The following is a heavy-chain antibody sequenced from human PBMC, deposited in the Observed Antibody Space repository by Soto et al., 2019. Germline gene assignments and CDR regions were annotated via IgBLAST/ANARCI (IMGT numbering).Heavy chain of an antibody. CDR1: VFAFTNYG. CDR3: ARDVAMPTGLGLGY. Sequence: GALRLSCAASVFAFTNYGIHWVRQAPGKGLEWVAHISNDGSKKFYGDSVKGRFTISRDNSENTVYLQMTSLRPDDTAVFYCARDVAMPTGLGLGYWGQGTLVTVSS. CDR2: ISNDGSKK. V-gene: IGHV3-30*03. J-gene: IGHJ4*02. D-gene: IGHD6-19*01.